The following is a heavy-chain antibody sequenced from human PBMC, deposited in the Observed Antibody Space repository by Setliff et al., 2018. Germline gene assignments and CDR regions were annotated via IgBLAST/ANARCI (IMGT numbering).Heavy chain of an antibody. CDR2: IIPMFGTT. V-gene: IGHV1-69*13. Sequence: GASVKVSCKASGGTFSSYAIDWVRQAPGQGLEWVGGIIPMFGTTNYAQRFRGRVTITADESTTTAYIELRSLRSDDTAVYYCARDSPTVVTHIRAFDIWGQGTMVTVSS. J-gene: IGHJ3*02. D-gene: IGHD4-17*01. CDR3: ARDSPTVVTHIRAFDI. CDR1: GGTFSSYA.